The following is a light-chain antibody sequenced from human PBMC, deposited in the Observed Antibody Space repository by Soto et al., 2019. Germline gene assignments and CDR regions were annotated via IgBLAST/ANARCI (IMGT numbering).Light chain of an antibody. CDR2: SAS. CDR3: QQYNNWPWT. V-gene: IGKV3-15*01. CDR1: QSISDT. Sequence: EIVMTQSPATLSVSPGGRATLSCRASQSISDTLAWYQQKPGQAPRLLIYSASRGATGFPARFSGSGSGTDFTLTISSLQSEDFAVYSCQQYNNWPWTFDQGTKVEIK. J-gene: IGKJ1*01.